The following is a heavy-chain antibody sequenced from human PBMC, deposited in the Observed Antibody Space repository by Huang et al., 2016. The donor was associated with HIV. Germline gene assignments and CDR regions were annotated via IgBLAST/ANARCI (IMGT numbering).Heavy chain of an antibody. CDR1: GFTFSSYG. D-gene: IGHD3-10*01. CDR3: AKGSMANAFDI. Sequence: QVQLVESGGGVVQPGGSLRFSCAASGFTFSSYGMHWVRQATGKWLEWVAFIRYDGSNKYYADSVRGRFTITRDNSKNTLYLQMNSLRAEDTAVYYCAKGSMANAFDIWGQGTMVTVSS. CDR2: IRYDGSNK. V-gene: IGHV3-30*02. J-gene: IGHJ3*02.